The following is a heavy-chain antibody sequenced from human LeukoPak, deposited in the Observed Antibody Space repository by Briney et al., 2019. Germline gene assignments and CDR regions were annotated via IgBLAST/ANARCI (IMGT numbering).Heavy chain of an antibody. D-gene: IGHD6-19*01. J-gene: IGHJ5*02. CDR3: ARTYSSGWYPWFDP. CDR1: GGSFSGYD. Sequence: SQTLSLTCAVFGGSFSGYDRSSVRQHPGKWLEWGGEINHSGSTNYNPSLNSRVPISVDTSKNQFSLKLSSVTAADTAVYYCARTYSSGWYPWFDPWGQGTLVTVSS. V-gene: IGHV4-34*01. CDR2: INHSGST.